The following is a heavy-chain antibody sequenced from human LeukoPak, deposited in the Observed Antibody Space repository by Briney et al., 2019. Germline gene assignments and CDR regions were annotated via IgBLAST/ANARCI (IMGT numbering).Heavy chain of an antibody. CDR2: IYYSGST. D-gene: IGHD6-25*01. CDR1: GGSISSSSYY. Sequence: PSETLSLTCTVSGGSISSSSYYWGWIRQPPGKGLEWIGSIYYSGSTYYNPSLKSRVTISVDTSKNQFSLKLSSVTAADTAVYYCARGVAAAHGFDPWGQGTLVTVSS. V-gene: IGHV4-39*01. J-gene: IGHJ5*02. CDR3: ARGVAAAHGFDP.